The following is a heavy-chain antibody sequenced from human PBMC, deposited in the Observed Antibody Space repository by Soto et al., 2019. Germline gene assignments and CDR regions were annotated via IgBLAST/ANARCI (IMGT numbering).Heavy chain of an antibody. CDR2: INHSGSA. Sequence: PSETLSLTCDVYGGSFSGYIWTWIRQTPGKGLQWIGQINHSGSANYNPSLKGRVTMSVDTSKNQFSLKLTSVNTADTAIYYCTRGGDPYKTGHWGQGTLVTVSS. CDR3: TRGGDPYKTGH. V-gene: IGHV4-34*01. J-gene: IGHJ4*02. CDR1: GGSFSGYI. D-gene: IGHD3-9*01.